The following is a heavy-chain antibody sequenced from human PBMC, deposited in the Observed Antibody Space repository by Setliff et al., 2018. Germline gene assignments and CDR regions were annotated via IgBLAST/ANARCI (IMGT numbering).Heavy chain of an antibody. J-gene: IGHJ4*02. Sequence: PWETLSLTCTVTGGSFDSGTHYWSWIRQPAGKVREWIGLIQGTGNTNYNPSLQSRATISIDTSKNQISLKITSVTAADTALYSCAGTPARGTTWLSPFDYWGQGIQVTVSS. CDR1: GGSFDSGTHY. CDR3: AGTPARGTTWLSPFDY. D-gene: IGHD3-9*01. V-gene: IGHV4-61*02. CDR2: IQGTGNT.